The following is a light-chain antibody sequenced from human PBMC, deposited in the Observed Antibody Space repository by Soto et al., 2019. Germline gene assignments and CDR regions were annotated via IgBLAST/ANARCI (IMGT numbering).Light chain of an antibody. J-gene: IGKJ2*01. Sequence: TCRARQNIVNWLAWYQQKPGKAPNLLIYKTSTLQRGVPSRFSGSGSGTEFTLTISSLQPDDFATYYCQQYDSHPMYTFGQGTKVDIK. CDR2: KTS. CDR1: QNIVNW. CDR3: QQYDSHPMYT. V-gene: IGKV1-5*03.